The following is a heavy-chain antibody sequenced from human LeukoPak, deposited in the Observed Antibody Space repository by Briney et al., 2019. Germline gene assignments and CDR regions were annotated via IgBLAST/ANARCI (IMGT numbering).Heavy chain of an antibody. D-gene: IGHD3-3*01. CDR1: GDSISSGGYW. V-gene: IGHV4-31*11. Sequence: SETLSLTCAVSGDSISSGGYWWSWIRQHPGKGPEWIGYISYGGNTYYNPSLKSRVAISADTPKNQFSLKLSSTTAADTAVYYCARGRGRITIFGVVITNWFDPWGQGTLVTVSS. J-gene: IGHJ5*02. CDR3: ARGRGRITIFGVVITNWFDP. CDR2: ISYGGNT.